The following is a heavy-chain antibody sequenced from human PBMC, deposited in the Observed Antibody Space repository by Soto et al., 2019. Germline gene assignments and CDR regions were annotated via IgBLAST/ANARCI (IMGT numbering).Heavy chain of an antibody. V-gene: IGHV4-34*01. D-gene: IGHD4-17*01. CDR3: ARGNPTVTMFSRSTSFDY. Sequence: QVQLQQWGAGLLKPSETLSLTCAVYGGSFSGYYWSWIRQPPGKGLEWIGEINHSGSTNYNPSLKSRVTISVDTSKNQFSLKLSSVTAADTAVYYCARGNPTVTMFSRSTSFDYWGQGTLVTVSS. CDR1: GGSFSGYY. CDR2: INHSGST. J-gene: IGHJ4*02.